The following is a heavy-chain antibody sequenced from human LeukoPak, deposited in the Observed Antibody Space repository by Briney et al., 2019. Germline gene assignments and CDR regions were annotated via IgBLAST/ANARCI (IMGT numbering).Heavy chain of an antibody. CDR1: GGSISSYY. CDR2: IYTSGST. V-gene: IGHV4-4*07. J-gene: IGHJ6*02. CDR3: ARGYYYYGMDV. Sequence: SETLSLTCTVSGGSISSYYWSWIRQPAGKGLEWIGRIYTSGSTNYNSSLKSRVTMSVDTSKDQFSLKLSSVTAADTAVYYCARGYYYYGMDVWGQGTTVTVSS.